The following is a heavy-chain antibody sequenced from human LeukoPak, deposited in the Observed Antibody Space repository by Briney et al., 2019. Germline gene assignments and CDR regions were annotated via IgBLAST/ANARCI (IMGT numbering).Heavy chain of an antibody. CDR3: ARILEGSGAAFDI. V-gene: IGHV4-59*01. Sequence: KPSETLSLTCIVSGGSMNNYYWSWIRQPPGKGLEWIAYIHHTGITNYNPFLKSRVTISLDTSRNQFSLKLNSVTAADTAFYYCARILEGSGAAFDIWGQGTMVTVSS. CDR2: IHHTGIT. CDR1: GGSMNNYY. J-gene: IGHJ3*02. D-gene: IGHD1-26*01.